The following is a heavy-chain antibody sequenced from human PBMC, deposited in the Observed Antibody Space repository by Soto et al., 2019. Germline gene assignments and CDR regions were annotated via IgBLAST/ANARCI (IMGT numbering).Heavy chain of an antibody. CDR2: IKPDGSET. CDR3: GRFRKAAAIDY. D-gene: IGHD6-25*01. Sequence: GGSLRLSCAASGFTINTYWMTWIRQAPGQGLEWAANIKPDGSETYYLDSVKGRFAISRDSARDSVHLQMNVLRAEDTALYYCGRFRKAAAIDYWGRGTLVTVSS. J-gene: IGHJ4*02. CDR1: GFTINTYW. V-gene: IGHV3-7*01.